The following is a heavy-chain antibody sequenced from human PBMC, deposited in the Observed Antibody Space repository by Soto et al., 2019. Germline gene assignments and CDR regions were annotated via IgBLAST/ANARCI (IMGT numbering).Heavy chain of an antibody. CDR1: GGSISSYY. V-gene: IGHV4-59*04. J-gene: IGHJ5*02. CDR2: IYYSGST. Sequence: SETLSLTCPVSGGSISSYYWSWIRQPPGKGLEWIGYIYYSGSTYYNPSLKSRVTISVDTSKNQFSLKLSSVTAADTAVYYCARQSAVAGNWFDPWGQGTLVTVSS. CDR3: ARQSAVAGNWFDP. D-gene: IGHD6-19*01.